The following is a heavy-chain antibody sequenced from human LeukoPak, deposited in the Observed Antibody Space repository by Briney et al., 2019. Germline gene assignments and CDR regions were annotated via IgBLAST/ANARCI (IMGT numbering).Heavy chain of an antibody. CDR2: INPSGGST. CDR1: GYTFTSYY. V-gene: IGHV1-46*01. CDR3: ARSGDYVGYYYYGMDV. D-gene: IGHD4-17*01. J-gene: IGHJ6*02. Sequence: ASVTVSCKASGYTFTSYYMHWVRQAPSQGLEWVGLINPSGGSTSYAQKFQGRVTMTRDTSTSTVYMELSSLRSEDTAVYYCARSGDYVGYYYYGMDVWGQGTTVTVSS.